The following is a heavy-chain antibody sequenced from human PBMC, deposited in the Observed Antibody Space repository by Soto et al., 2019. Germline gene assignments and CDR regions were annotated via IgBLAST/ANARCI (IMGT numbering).Heavy chain of an antibody. Sequence: SETLSITCAVCGYVINSGNYSGWIRKRPGKGLEWIGSSFHGGNTYYSPSLKSRVTISVDMSKNQFSLKLNSVTAADTSVYYCARARWYDAFDVWGQGTVVTVSS. CDR3: ARARWYDAFDV. V-gene: IGHV4-38-2*01. CDR1: GYVINSGNY. CDR2: SFHGGNT. J-gene: IGHJ3*01. D-gene: IGHD2-15*01.